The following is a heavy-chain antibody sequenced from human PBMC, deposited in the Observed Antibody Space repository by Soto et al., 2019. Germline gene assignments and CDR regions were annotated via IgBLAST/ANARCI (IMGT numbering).Heavy chain of an antibody. CDR2: VIPILGQA. J-gene: IGHJ4*02. Sequence: QVQLVQSGAEVKKPGSSVKVSCKASGGIFSTYAISWLRQAPGQGLEWMGAVIPILGQAYYAHNFQDRVTITADESTRTAYMDLISLRSDDTAVYFCARVGGVRAPPGADFWGQGTLVTVSS. D-gene: IGHD1-26*01. V-gene: IGHV1-69*01. CDR1: GGIFSTYA. CDR3: ARVGGVRAPPGADF.